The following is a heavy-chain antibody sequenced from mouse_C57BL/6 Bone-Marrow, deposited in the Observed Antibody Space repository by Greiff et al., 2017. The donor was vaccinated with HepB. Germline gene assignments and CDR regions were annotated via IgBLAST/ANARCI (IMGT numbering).Heavy chain of an antibody. Sequence: QVQLKETGPELVKPGASVKISCKASGYAFSSSWMNWVKQRPGKGLEWIGRIYPGDGDTNYNGKFKGKATLTADKSSSTAYMQLSSLTSEDSAVYFCARYGSSYHYAMDYWGQGTSVTVSP. CDR3: ARYGSSYHYAMDY. D-gene: IGHD1-1*01. J-gene: IGHJ4*01. V-gene: IGHV1-82*01. CDR2: IYPGDGDT. CDR1: GYAFSSSW.